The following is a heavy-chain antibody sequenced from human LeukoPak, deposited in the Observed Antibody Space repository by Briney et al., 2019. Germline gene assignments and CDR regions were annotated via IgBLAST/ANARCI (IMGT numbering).Heavy chain of an antibody. CDR3: ASFSCYYDSSGYYSKEPLDY. D-gene: IGHD3-22*01. J-gene: IGHJ4*02. CDR1: GYTLTELS. V-gene: IGHV1-24*01. CDR2: FDPEDGET. Sequence: ASVKVSCKVSGYTLTELSMHWVRQAPGKGLEWMGGFDPEDGETIYAQKFQGRVTMTEDTSTDTAYMELSSLRSEDTAVYYCASFSCYYDSSGYYSKEPLDYWGQGTLVTVSS.